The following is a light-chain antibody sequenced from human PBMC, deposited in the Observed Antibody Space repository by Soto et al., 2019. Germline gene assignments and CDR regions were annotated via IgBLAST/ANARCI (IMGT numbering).Light chain of an antibody. CDR3: QQTYAAPLT. CDR1: QSMRTY. Sequence: DIQMTKSAASLSASLGDRVTITCRASQSMRTYLNWYKQKPGKAPNLLIHAASSLQSGVPSRFSGSGKGTHFTLSTSDLRPEDFATYYCQQTYAAPLTFGGGTKVDIK. V-gene: IGKV1-39*01. CDR2: AAS. J-gene: IGKJ4*01.